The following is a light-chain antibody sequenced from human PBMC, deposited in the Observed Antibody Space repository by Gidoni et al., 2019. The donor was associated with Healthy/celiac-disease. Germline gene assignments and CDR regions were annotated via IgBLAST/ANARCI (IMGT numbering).Light chain of an antibody. J-gene: IGLJ3*02. CDR2: EDN. CDR3: QSYDSSNQGV. V-gene: IGLV6-57*04. Sequence: NFMLTQPHSVSESPGKAVTISCTRSSGSIASNYLQWYQQRPGSAPTTVIYEDNPRPSGVPERFSGSSDSSSNSSSLTIAGLKTEDEADYYCQSYDSSNQGVFGGGTKLTVL. CDR1: SGSIASNY.